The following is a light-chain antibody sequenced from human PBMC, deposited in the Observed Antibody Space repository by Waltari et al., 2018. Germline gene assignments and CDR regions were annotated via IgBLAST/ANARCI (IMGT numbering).Light chain of an antibody. CDR3: QTWGTGINWV. CDR2: LNSDGSH. CDR1: SGHSSYA. J-gene: IGLJ3*02. Sequence: QLVLTQSPSASASLGASVKLTCTLSSGHSSYAIPWPQPQPEKGPRYLMKLNSDGSHSKGDGIPDRFSGSSSGAERYLTISSLQSEDEADYYCQTWGTGINWVFGGGTKLTVL. V-gene: IGLV4-69*01.